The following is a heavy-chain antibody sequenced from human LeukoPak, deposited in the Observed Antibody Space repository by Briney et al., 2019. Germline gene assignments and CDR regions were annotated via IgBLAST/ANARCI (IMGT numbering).Heavy chain of an antibody. D-gene: IGHD5-18*01. V-gene: IGHV3-30*02. Sequence: PGGSLRLSCAASGFTFSSYGMHWVRQAPGKGLEWVAFIRYDGSNKYYADSVKGRFTISRDNSKNTLYLQMNSLRAEDTAVYYCAEGGYGLNPSGYFDYWGQGTLVTVSS. CDR2: IRYDGSNK. CDR3: AEGGYGLNPSGYFDY. CDR1: GFTFSSYG. J-gene: IGHJ4*02.